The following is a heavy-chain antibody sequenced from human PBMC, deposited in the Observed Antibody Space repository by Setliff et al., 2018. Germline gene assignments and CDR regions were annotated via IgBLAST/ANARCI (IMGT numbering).Heavy chain of an antibody. D-gene: IGHD2-8*02. Sequence: GGSLRLSCAASGFTFSNYWMNWVRQAPGKGLEWVANIKQDGSEKYYVGSVKGRFTISRDNANNLLYLHMSSLRAEDTAVYYCARDFSTGSSSWGQGTLVTGSS. CDR1: GFTFSNYW. CDR3: ARDFSTGSSS. V-gene: IGHV3-7*03. J-gene: IGHJ5*02. CDR2: IKQDGSEK.